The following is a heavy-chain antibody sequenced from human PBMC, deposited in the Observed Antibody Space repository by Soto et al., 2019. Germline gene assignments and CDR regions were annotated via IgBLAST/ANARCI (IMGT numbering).Heavy chain of an antibody. Sequence: QVQLVQSGAEVKKPGASVKVSCKASGYTFTSYGISWVRQAPGQGLEWMGWISAYNGNTNYAQKLPGRVTMTTDTYTSTAYMELRSLRSDDTAVYYCARDRPARGRIVVVIADYWGQGTLVTVSS. D-gene: IGHD3-22*01. CDR2: ISAYNGNT. CDR1: GYTFTSYG. CDR3: ARDRPARGRIVVVIADY. J-gene: IGHJ4*02. V-gene: IGHV1-18*01.